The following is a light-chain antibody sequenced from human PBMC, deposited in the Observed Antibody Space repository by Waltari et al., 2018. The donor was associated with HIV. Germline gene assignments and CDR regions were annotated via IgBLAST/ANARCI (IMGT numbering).Light chain of an antibody. CDR2: DVS. Sequence: QSALTQPASVSGSPGQSIAISCTGTSSDVGGYNYVSCYQQHPGKVPKLMIFDVSNRPSGVSQRFSGSKSGNTASLTSSGLQAEDEADYYCSSYTSSSTYVFGTGTKVTVL. V-gene: IGLV2-14*03. CDR3: SSYTSSSTYV. CDR1: SSDVGGYNY. J-gene: IGLJ1*01.